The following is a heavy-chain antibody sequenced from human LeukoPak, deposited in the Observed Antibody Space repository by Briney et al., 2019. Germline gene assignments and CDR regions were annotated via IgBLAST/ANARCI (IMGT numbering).Heavy chain of an antibody. Sequence: GGSLRLSCAASGFTFSSYGMSWVRQAPGKGLEWVSAISGSGGSTYYADSVKGRFTISRDNSKNTLYLQMNSLRAEDTAVYYCAKGIAAAGTPTSRKYYFDYWGQGALVTVSS. CDR3: AKGIAAAGTPTSRKYYFDY. CDR1: GFTFSSYG. CDR2: ISGSGGST. D-gene: IGHD6-13*01. J-gene: IGHJ4*02. V-gene: IGHV3-23*01.